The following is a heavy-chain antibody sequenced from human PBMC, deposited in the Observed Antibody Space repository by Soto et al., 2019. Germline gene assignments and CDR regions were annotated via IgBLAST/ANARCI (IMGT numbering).Heavy chain of an antibody. D-gene: IGHD2-2*01. V-gene: IGHV4-59*08. Sequence: SETLSLTCTVSGGSISSYYWSWIRQPPGKGLEWIGYIYYSGSTNYNPSLKSRVTISVDTSKNQFSLKLSSVTAADTAVYYCARRVVPAASVYYYMDVWGKGTTGTVSS. CDR1: GGSISSYY. J-gene: IGHJ6*03. CDR2: IYYSGST. CDR3: ARRVVPAASVYYYMDV.